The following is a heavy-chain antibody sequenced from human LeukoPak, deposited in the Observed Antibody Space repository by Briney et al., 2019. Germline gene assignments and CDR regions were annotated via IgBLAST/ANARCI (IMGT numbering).Heavy chain of an antibody. CDR2: IHHGGST. CDR1: GGSMSSSNW. D-gene: IGHD2-15*01. V-gene: IGHV4-4*02. CDR3: AKGGGAFDR. Sequence: SGTLSLTCVVSGGSMSSSNWWSWVRQSPGKGLEWIGEIHHGGSTNYNTSLKSRVTISIDKSKNQFSLKLTSVTAADTAVYYCAKGGGAFDRWGRGSLVTVSS. J-gene: IGHJ5*02.